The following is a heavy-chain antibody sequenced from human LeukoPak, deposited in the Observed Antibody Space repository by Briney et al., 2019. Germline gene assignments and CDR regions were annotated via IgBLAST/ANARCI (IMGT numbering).Heavy chain of an antibody. CDR2: LNQDGSEK. CDR1: GFTFTNYW. Sequence: GGSLRLSCAASGFTFTNYWMSWVRRAPGKGPEWVANLNQDGSEKYYVDSVKGRFTISRDNAKNSLYLQMNSQRAEDAAVYYCARDRPGSYYDYWGQGTLVTVSS. CDR3: ARDRPGSYYDY. D-gene: IGHD1-26*01. J-gene: IGHJ4*02. V-gene: IGHV3-7*01.